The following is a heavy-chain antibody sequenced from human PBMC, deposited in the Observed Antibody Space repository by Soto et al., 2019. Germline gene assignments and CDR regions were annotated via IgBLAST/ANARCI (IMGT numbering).Heavy chain of an antibody. CDR3: ARQGAPYYYGSGSYPADY. CDR2: IIPIFGTA. J-gene: IGHJ4*02. CDR1: GGTFSSYA. Sequence: ASVKVSCKASGGTFSSYAISWVRQAPGQGLEWMGGIIPIFGTANYAQKFQGRVTITADESTSTAYMELSSLRSEDTAVYYCARQGAPYYYGSGSYPADYWGQGTLVTVSS. V-gene: IGHV1-69*13. D-gene: IGHD3-10*01.